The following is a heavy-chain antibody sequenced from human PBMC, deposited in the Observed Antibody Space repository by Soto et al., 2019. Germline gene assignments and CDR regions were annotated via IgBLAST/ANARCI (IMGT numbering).Heavy chain of an antibody. D-gene: IGHD6-19*01. CDR2: ISRSAGDT. Sequence: EVQLLESGGGLVQPGGSLRLSCAASGFTFSSYAMTWVRQAPGKGLEWVSTISRSAGDTYYADSVKDRFTISRDNSKNALFLQMNSLRGEDTAVYYCAADLSVAGRGRGYWGQGTLVIVSS. CDR3: AADLSVAGRGRGY. J-gene: IGHJ4*02. V-gene: IGHV3-23*01. CDR1: GFTFSSYA.